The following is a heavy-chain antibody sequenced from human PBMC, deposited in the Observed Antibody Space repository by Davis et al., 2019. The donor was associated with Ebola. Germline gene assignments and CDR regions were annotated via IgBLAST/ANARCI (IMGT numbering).Heavy chain of an antibody. Sequence: MPSETLSLTCAVSGGSIISSSSYWGWIRQPPGKGLEWIGEINHSGSTNYNPSLKSRVTISVDTSKNQFSLKLSSVTAADTAVYYCAREEGYCSGGSCYSGPFDYWGQGTLVTVSS. D-gene: IGHD2-15*01. CDR2: INHSGST. J-gene: IGHJ4*02. CDR1: GGSIISSSSY. CDR3: AREEGYCSGGSCYSGPFDY. V-gene: IGHV4-39*02.